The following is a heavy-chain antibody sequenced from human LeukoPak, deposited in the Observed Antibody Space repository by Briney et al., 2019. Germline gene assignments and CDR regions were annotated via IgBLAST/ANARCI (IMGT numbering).Heavy chain of an antibody. CDR3: ARGAKNYYDSSGYYYFDY. J-gene: IGHJ4*02. CDR2: ISSSSSTI. Sequence: PGGSLRLSCAASGFTFSSYSMNWVRQAPGKGLEWVSYISSSSSTIYYADSVKGRFTISRDNAKNSLYLQMNSLRAEDTAVYYCARGAKNYYDSSGYYYFDYWGQGTLVTVSS. CDR1: GFTFSSYS. V-gene: IGHV3-48*04. D-gene: IGHD3-22*01.